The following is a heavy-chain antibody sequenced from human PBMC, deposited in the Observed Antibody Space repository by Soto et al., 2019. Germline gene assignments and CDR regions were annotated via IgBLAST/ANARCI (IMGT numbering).Heavy chain of an antibody. V-gene: IGHV1-18*01. D-gene: IGHD5-18*01. Sequence: QVQLVQSGAEVKKPGASVKVSCKASGYTFSNYGISWVRQGPGQGIAWMGWISGYNGNTHYEEKVQDRIKMTTDTSTSTTYLELRSLRSDDPAVYFCARDPGFGFGYSYAFAMDVWGQGTTVTVSS. CDR2: ISGYNGNT. CDR1: GYTFSNYG. CDR3: ARDPGFGFGYSYAFAMDV. J-gene: IGHJ6*02.